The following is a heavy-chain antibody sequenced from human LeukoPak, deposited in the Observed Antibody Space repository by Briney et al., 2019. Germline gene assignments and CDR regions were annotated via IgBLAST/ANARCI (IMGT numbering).Heavy chain of an antibody. CDR3: ASPRYLGRYGMDV. Sequence: SVKVSCTASGYTFTGYYMHWVRQAPGQGLEWMGGIIPIFGTANYAQKFQGRVTITADESTSTAYMELSSLRSEDTAVYYCASPRYLGRYGMDVWGQGTTVTVSS. J-gene: IGHJ6*02. CDR2: IIPIFGTA. CDR1: GYTFTGYY. D-gene: IGHD3-10*01. V-gene: IGHV1-69*13.